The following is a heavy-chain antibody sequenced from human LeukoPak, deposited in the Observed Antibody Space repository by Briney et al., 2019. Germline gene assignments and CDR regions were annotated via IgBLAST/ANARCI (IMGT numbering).Heavy chain of an antibody. V-gene: IGHV3-23*01. Sequence: GGSLRLSCAASGFTFSSYAMSWVRQAPGKGLEWVSAISGSGGSTYYADSVEGRFTISRDNSKNTLYLQMNSLRAEDTAVYYCAKDRLDYYGSGSYYGAYGYWGQGALVTVSS. CDR1: GFTFSSYA. CDR2: ISGSGGST. D-gene: IGHD3-10*01. J-gene: IGHJ4*02. CDR3: AKDRLDYYGSGSYYGAYGY.